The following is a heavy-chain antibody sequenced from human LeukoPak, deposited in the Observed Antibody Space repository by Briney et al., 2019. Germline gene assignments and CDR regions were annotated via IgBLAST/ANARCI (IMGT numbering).Heavy chain of an antibody. CDR3: ARILVVAATWWFDP. Sequence: GGSLRLSCAASGFTFSSYGMHWVRQAPGKGLEWVAVIWYDGSNKYYADSVKGRFTISRDNSKNTLYLQMNSLRAEDTAVYYCARILVVAATWWFDPWGQGTLVTVSS. D-gene: IGHD2-15*01. V-gene: IGHV3-33*01. CDR1: GFTFSSYG. CDR2: IWYDGSNK. J-gene: IGHJ5*02.